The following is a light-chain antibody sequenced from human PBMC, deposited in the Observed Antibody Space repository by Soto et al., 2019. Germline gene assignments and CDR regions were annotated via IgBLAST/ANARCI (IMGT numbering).Light chain of an antibody. Sequence: DIQMTQSPSTLSASVGDRVTITCRASQSISSWLAWYQQKPGKAPKLLIYKASSLESGVPSRFSGSGSGTDFTLTISSLQPEDFAVYYCQQFKNWPLTFGQGTRLEIK. CDR2: KAS. V-gene: IGKV1-5*03. J-gene: IGKJ5*01. CDR1: QSISSW. CDR3: QQFKNWPLT.